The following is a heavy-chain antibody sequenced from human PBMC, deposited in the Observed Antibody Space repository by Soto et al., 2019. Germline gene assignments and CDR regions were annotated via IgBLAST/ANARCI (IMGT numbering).Heavy chain of an antibody. J-gene: IGHJ4*02. CDR2: INHSGST. Sequence: SETLSLTCAVYGGSFSGYYWSWIRQPPGKGLEWIGEINHSGSTNYNPSLKSRITISLDKSKNVFSLRMGSVTATDTAVYYCRGRTNWGLDFWGRGALVTVSS. V-gene: IGHV4-34*06. D-gene: IGHD2-15*01. CDR1: GGSFSGYY. CDR3: RGRTNWGLDF.